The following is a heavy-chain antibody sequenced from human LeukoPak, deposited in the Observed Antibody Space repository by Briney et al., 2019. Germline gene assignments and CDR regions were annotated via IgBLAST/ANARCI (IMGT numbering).Heavy chain of an antibody. J-gene: IGHJ4*02. D-gene: IGHD5-18*01. CDR2: IRGTGTTT. Sequence: GGSLRLSCAASGFTFSDHAMSWVRQAPGKGLEWVSAIRGTGTTTFYAASVKGRFTISRDNAKNSLYLQMNSLRAEDTAVYYCARERGYSYGYVLDYWGQGTLVTVSS. CDR3: ARERGYSYGYVLDY. CDR1: GFTFSDHA. V-gene: IGHV3-21*01.